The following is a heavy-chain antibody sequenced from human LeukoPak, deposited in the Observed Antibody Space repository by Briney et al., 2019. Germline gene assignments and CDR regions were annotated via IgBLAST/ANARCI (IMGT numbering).Heavy chain of an antibody. CDR1: GYTFTSYD. CDR2: MNPNSGNT. Sequence: GASVKVSCKASGYTFTSYDINWVRQATGQGLEWMGWMNPNSGNTGYAQKFQGRVTMTRNTSISTAYMELRSLRSDDTAVYYCARVLYYDFWSGYYDTGGFDYWGQGTLVTVSS. J-gene: IGHJ4*02. D-gene: IGHD3-3*01. CDR3: ARVLYYDFWSGYYDTGGFDY. V-gene: IGHV1-8*01.